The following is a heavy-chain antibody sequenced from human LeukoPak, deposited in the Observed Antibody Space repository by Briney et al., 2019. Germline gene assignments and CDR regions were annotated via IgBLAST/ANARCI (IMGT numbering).Heavy chain of an antibody. CDR3: ARGDGATPPDVFDI. D-gene: IGHD3-10*01. V-gene: IGHV3-21*01. J-gene: IGHJ3*02. Sequence: GGSLRLSCAASGFTFSSHSMNWVRQAPGKGLQWVSSISSSSIYIYYADSVKGRFTISRGNAKNSLYLQMNSLRGEDTAVYYCARGDGATPPDVFDIWGQGTMVTVSS. CDR2: ISSSSIYI. CDR1: GFTFSSHS.